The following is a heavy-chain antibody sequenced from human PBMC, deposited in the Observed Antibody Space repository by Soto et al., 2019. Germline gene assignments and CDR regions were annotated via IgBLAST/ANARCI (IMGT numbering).Heavy chain of an antibody. V-gene: IGHV3-48*01. CDR2: ISHSSNI. D-gene: IGHD3-10*02. Sequence: PVKGLEWVSYISHSSNIYYADSVRGRFTISRDNAKNTLYLEMYSLRPEDTAVYYCATGGYCFFFKAEDGIRDVRSVSAVLLNRSSDL. CDR3: ATGGYCFFFKAEDGIRDVRSVSAVLLNRSSDL. J-gene: IGHJ2*01.